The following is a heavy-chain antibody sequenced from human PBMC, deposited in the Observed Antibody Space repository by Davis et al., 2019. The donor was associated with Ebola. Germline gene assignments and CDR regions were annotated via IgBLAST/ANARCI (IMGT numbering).Heavy chain of an antibody. D-gene: IGHD3-3*02. CDR2: IYSGGST. CDR1: GFTVSSNY. J-gene: IGHJ5*02. Sequence: GESLKISCAASGFTVSSNYMSWVRQAPGKGLEWVSVIYSGGSTYYADSVKGRFTISRDNSKNTLYLQMNSLRAEDTAVYYCARVAIKRGFDPWGQGTLVTVSS. V-gene: IGHV3-66*01. CDR3: ARVAIKRGFDP.